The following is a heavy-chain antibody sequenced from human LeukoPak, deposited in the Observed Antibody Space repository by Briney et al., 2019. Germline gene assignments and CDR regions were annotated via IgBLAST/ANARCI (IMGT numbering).Heavy chain of an antibody. V-gene: IGHV1-8*01. CDR2: TDPKNGNR. J-gene: IGHJ5*02. CDR1: GYTFINND. CDR3: ARSHTQKEFCGGGRCYPTVWWFDP. D-gene: IGHD2-15*01. Sequence: RASVKVSCKTSGYTFINNDINWVRQAPGQGLEWMAWTDPKNGNRGYAQNFQGRVTMTTDISINTAYLELSSLRSEDTAVYYCARSHTQKEFCGGGRCYPTVWWFDPWGQGTLVTVSS.